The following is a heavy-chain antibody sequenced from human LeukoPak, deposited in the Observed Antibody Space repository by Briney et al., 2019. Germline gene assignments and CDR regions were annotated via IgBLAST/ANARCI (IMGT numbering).Heavy chain of an antibody. V-gene: IGHV1-24*01. J-gene: IGHJ4*02. CDR2: FDPEDGET. CDR3: ATGERGLRFERY. Sequence: GASVKVSCKASGYTFTSYGISWVRQAPGQGLEWMGGFDPEDGETIYAQKFQGRVTMTEDTSTDTAYMELSSLRSEDTAVYYCATGERGLRFERYWGQGTLVTVSS. D-gene: IGHD3-3*01. CDR1: GYTFTSYG.